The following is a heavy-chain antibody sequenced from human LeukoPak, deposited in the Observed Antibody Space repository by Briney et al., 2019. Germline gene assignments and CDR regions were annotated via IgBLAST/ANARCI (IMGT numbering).Heavy chain of an antibody. CDR2: IDGGGTKT. Sequence: GGSLRLSCAASGFTFKRYHMSWVRQAPGKGLDWVSSIDGGGTKTYYADSVKGRFTISRDNAKNSLYLQMNSLRAEDTAVYYCATVGSGSGWYGYYFDYWGQGTLVTVSS. CDR1: GFTFKRYH. CDR3: ATVGSGSGWYGYYFDY. J-gene: IGHJ4*02. D-gene: IGHD6-19*01. V-gene: IGHV3-23*01.